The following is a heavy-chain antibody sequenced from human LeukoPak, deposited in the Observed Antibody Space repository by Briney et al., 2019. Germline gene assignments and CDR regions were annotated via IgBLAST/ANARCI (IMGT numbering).Heavy chain of an antibody. CDR1: GGSIGSSSYY. CDR2: MYYSGST. CDR3: ARGGDYDSSGYYRNSTFLFDY. V-gene: IGHV4-39*01. J-gene: IGHJ4*02. Sequence: SETLSLTCTVSGGSIGSSSYYWGWIRQPPGKGLEWIGSMYYSGSTYYNPSLKSRVTISVDTSKNQFSLGLSSVTAADTAVYYCARGGDYDSSGYYRNSTFLFDYWGQGTLVTVSS. D-gene: IGHD3-22*01.